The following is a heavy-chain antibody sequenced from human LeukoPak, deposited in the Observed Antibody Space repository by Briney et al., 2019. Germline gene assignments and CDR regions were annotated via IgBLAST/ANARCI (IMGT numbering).Heavy chain of an antibody. CDR1: GFSFTTYW. CDR3: LRSTSGSYGHFDF. CDR2: IHPDGSSI. J-gene: IGHJ4*02. Sequence: PGGSLRLSCSASGFSFTTYWMHWVRQAPGKGLVWVSRIHPDGSSISYADSVKGRFTISRDNAKNTLSLQMNSLRAEDTGVYFCLRSTSGSYGHFDFWGQGTLVTVSS. D-gene: IGHD3-10*01. V-gene: IGHV3-74*01.